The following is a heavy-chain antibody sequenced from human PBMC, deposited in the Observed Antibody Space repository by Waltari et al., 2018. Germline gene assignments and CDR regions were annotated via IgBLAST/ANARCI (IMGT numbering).Heavy chain of an antibody. CDR1: GFTFSSYS. CDR3: ARVNSGSSWYPGSYYYYGMDV. Sequence: EVQLVESGGGLVKPGGSLRLSCAASGFTFSSYSMTWVRQAPGKGLEWVSSISSSSSYIYYADSVKGRFTISRDNAKNSLYLQMNSLRAEDTAVYYCARVNSGSSWYPGSYYYYGMDVWGQGTTVTVSS. CDR2: ISSSSSYI. J-gene: IGHJ6*02. V-gene: IGHV3-21*01. D-gene: IGHD6-13*01.